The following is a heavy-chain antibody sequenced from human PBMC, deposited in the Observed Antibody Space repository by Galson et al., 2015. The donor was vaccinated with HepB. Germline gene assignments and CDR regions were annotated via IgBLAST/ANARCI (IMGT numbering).Heavy chain of an antibody. Sequence: SLRLSCAASGFTFSNYGMHWVRQAPGKGLEWVAVISYDGSNKYYADSVKGRFTISRDNSKNTLYLQMNSLRAEDTAVYYCAKVIQGADYGDYYYYGMDVWGQGTTVTVSS. J-gene: IGHJ6*02. CDR2: ISYDGSNK. V-gene: IGHV3-30*18. CDR1: GFTFSNYG. CDR3: AKVIQGADYGDYYYYGMDV. D-gene: IGHD4-17*01.